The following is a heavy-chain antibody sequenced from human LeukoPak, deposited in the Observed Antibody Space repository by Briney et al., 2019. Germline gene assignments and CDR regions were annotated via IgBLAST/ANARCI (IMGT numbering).Heavy chain of an antibody. CDR2: ISAYNGNT. D-gene: IGHD3-10*01. V-gene: IGHV1-18*01. J-gene: IGHJ4*02. CDR1: GYTFTSYG. Sequence: ASVKVSCKASGYTFTSYGISWVRQAPGQGLKWMGWISAYNGNTNYAQKLQGRVTMTTDTSTRTAYMELRSLRSDGTAGYYCARDRATMARGGIGLYDYWGQGTLVTVSS. CDR3: ARDRATMARGGIGLYDY.